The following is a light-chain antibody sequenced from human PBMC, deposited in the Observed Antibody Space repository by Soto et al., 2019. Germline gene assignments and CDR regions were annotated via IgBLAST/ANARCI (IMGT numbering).Light chain of an antibody. Sequence: IVLTQSPASLSLSPGERATLSCGASHTIASVYLSWYQHKPGLAPRLLIYDTSIRATGIPDMFTGSGSERDFALTISRLEPEDFAVYSCQQYDTSLPFGGGTKVELK. CDR2: DTS. CDR3: QQYDTSLP. V-gene: IGKV3D-20*01. CDR1: HTIASVY. J-gene: IGKJ4*01.